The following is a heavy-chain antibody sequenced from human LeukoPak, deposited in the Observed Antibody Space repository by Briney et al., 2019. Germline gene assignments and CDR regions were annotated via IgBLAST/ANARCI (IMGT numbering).Heavy chain of an antibody. J-gene: IGHJ4*02. D-gene: IGHD6-13*01. V-gene: IGHV3-30*04. CDR1: GFTFSDYT. CDR3: ARGLQDRSWYGAH. CDR2: LPPDGSYQ. Sequence: PGGSLRLSCAASGFTFSDYTMQWVRQAPGKGLEWVALLPPDGSYQYYADSLKGRFTISRNNFKNALYLQMNSLRLEDTAVYYCARGLQDRSWYGAHWGQGTLLSVSS.